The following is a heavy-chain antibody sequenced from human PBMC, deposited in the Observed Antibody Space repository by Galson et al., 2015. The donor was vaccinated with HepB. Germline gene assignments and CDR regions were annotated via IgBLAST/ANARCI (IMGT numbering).Heavy chain of an antibody. CDR2: ISYDGSNK. J-gene: IGHJ4*02. CDR1: GFTFSSYA. CDR3: ARGAETWGRSLEWSLGLDY. V-gene: IGHV3-30-3*01. Sequence: SLRLSCAASGFTFSSYAMHWVRQAPGKGLEWVAVISYDGSNKYYADSVKGRFTISRDNSKNTLYLQMNSLRAEDTAVYYCARGAETWGRSLEWSLGLDYWGQGTLVTVSS. D-gene: IGHD3-3*01.